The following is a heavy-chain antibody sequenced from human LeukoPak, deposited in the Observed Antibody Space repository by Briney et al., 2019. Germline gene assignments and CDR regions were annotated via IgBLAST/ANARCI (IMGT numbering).Heavy chain of an antibody. D-gene: IGHD3-10*01. Sequence: ASVKVSCKASGYTFTGYYMHWVRQAPGQGLEWMGWINPNSGGTNYAQKFQGRVTMTRDTSISTAYMELSRLRSDDTAVYYCARDSSHYGSGSYYNTLYFDYWGQGTLVTVSS. CDR1: GYTFTGYY. CDR2: INPNSGGT. J-gene: IGHJ4*02. V-gene: IGHV1-2*02. CDR3: ARDSSHYGSGSYYNTLYFDY.